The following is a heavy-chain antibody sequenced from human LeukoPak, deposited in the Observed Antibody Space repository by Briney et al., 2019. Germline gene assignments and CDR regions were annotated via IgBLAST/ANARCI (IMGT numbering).Heavy chain of an antibody. CDR3: ARGRIAKIVVVHSFSYGMDV. Sequence: SETLSLTCTVFGGSFTDYFRTWIRHSPGKGLEWIGEINDYTGDTNYNPSLNSRVSISLEQSKTQFSLELRSVTAADTAVYYCARGRIAKIVVVHSFSYGMDVWGQGTTVTVSS. J-gene: IGHJ6*02. D-gene: IGHD3-22*01. CDR1: GGSFTDYF. V-gene: IGHV4-34*01. CDR2: INDYTGDT.